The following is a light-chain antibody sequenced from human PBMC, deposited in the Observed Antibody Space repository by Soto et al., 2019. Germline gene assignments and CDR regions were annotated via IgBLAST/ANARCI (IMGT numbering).Light chain of an antibody. CDR1: SSDVGGYNY. CDR3: TSYTGSSTLV. J-gene: IGLJ2*01. V-gene: IGLV2-14*01. Sequence: QSVLTQPASVSGSPGQSITISCTGTSSDVGGYNYVSWFQQHPGKVPRLIIFEVSNRPSGVSNRFSGSKSGNTASLTISGLQAEDEADYYCTSYTGSSTLVFGGGTTLTVL. CDR2: EVS.